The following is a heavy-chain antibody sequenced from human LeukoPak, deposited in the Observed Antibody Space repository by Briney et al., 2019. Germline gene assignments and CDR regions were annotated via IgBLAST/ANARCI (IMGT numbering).Heavy chain of an antibody. D-gene: IGHD1-26*01. V-gene: IGHV3-48*03. CDR2: ISSSGSTI. Sequence: PGGSPRLSCAASGFTFSSYDMNWVRQAPGKGLEWVSYISSSGSTIYYVDSVKGRLTISRDNAKNSLYLQMSGLRAEDTAVYYCARVSSGSYYILDYWGQGTLVTVSS. CDR1: GFTFSSYD. J-gene: IGHJ4*02. CDR3: ARVSSGSYYILDY.